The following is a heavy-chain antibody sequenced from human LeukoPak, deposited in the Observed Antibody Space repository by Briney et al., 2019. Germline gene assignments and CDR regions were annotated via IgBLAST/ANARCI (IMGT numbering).Heavy chain of an antibody. Sequence: ASVKVSCKASGYTFTGYYMHWVRQAPGQGLEWMGWINPNSGGTNYAQKLQGRVTMTTDTSTSTAYMELRSLRSDDTAVYYCARDDATELAYCGGDCYLDYWGQGTLVTVSS. J-gene: IGHJ4*02. CDR2: INPNSGGT. D-gene: IGHD2-21*02. CDR3: ARDDATELAYCGGDCYLDY. CDR1: GYTFTGYY. V-gene: IGHV1-2*02.